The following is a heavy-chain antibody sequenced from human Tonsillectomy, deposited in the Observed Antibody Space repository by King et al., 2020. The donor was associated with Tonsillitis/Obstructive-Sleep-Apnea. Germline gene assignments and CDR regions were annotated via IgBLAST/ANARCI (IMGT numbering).Heavy chain of an antibody. Sequence: QLVQSGGGLVKPEGSLRLSCAASGFTFSSYTMNWVRQAPGKGLEWVSSISSSSTYIYYADSVKGRFSISRDNAKNSLYLQVNSLRAEDTAVYYCARDRGYFQFDYWGQGTLVTVSS. J-gene: IGHJ4*02. D-gene: IGHD3-22*01. V-gene: IGHV3-21*01. CDR1: GFTFSSYT. CDR2: ISSSSTYI. CDR3: ARDRGYFQFDY.